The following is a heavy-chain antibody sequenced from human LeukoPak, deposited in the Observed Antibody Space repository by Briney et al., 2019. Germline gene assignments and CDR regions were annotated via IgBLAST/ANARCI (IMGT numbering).Heavy chain of an antibody. J-gene: IGHJ5*02. CDR3: ARDEYCSGGSCYVPWFDP. D-gene: IGHD2-15*01. Sequence: ASVKVSCKASGYTFTSYGISWLRQAPGQGLEWIGWISAYNGNTNYAQKLQGRVTMTTDTSTSTAYMELRSLRSDDTAVYYCARDEYCSGGSCYVPWFDPWGQGTLVTVSS. CDR2: ISAYNGNT. CDR1: GYTFTSYG. V-gene: IGHV1-18*01.